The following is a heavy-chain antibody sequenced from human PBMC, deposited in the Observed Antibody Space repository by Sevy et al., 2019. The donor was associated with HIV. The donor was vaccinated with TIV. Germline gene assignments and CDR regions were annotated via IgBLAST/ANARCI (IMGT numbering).Heavy chain of an antibody. CDR3: ARDGGYDSRGYDLSNY. Sequence: GGSLRLSCAASGFTFSTYAMHWVRQAPGKGLEWVAVISYDGSNTYYADSVKGRFTISRDSSKNTLYLQMNSLRAEDTAVYFRARDGGYDSRGYDLSNYWGQGTLVTVSS. V-gene: IGHV3-30-3*01. D-gene: IGHD3-22*01. CDR1: GFTFSTYA. J-gene: IGHJ4*02. CDR2: ISYDGSNT.